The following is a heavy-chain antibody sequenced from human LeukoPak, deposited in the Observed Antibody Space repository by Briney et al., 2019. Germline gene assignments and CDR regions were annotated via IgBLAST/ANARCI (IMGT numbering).Heavy chain of an antibody. V-gene: IGHV4-59*01. CDR2: IYYSGST. CDR1: GGSISSYY. J-gene: IGHJ4*02. CDR3: ARSPPSYYDSSGFDY. D-gene: IGHD3-22*01. Sequence: SETLSLTCTVSGGSISSYYWSWIRQPPGKGLEWIGYIYYSGSTNYNPSLKSRVTISVDTSKNQFSLKLSSVTAADTAVYYCARSPPSYYDSSGFDYWGQGTLVTVST.